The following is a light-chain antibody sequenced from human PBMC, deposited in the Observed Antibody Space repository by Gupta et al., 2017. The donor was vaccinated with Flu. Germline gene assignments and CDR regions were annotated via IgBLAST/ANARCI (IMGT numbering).Light chain of an antibody. V-gene: IGLV3-21*03. J-gene: IGLJ1*01. CDR2: DDS. Sequence: KTARITCGGNNIGSKSVHGYQQKPGQAPVLVVYDDSDRPSGIPERFSGSNSGNTATLTISRVEAGDEADYYCQVWDSSSDHPGVFGTGTKVTVL. CDR1: NIGSKS. CDR3: QVWDSSSDHPGV.